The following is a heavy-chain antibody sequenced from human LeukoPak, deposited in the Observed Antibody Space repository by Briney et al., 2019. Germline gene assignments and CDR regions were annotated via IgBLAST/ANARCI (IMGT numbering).Heavy chain of an antibody. CDR3: ARVAISVGYFDWLFDYYFDY. V-gene: IGHV3-48*03. Sequence: PGGSLRLSCAASGFTFSSYEMNWVRQAPGKGLEWVSYISSSGSTMYYADSVKGRFTISRDNAKNSLYLQMNSLRAEDTAVYYCARVAISVGYFDWLFDYYFDYWGQGTLVTVSS. J-gene: IGHJ4*02. D-gene: IGHD3-9*01. CDR2: ISSSGSTM. CDR1: GFTFSSYE.